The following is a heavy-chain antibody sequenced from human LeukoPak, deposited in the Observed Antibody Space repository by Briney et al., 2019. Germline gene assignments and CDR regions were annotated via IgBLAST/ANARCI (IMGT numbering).Heavy chain of an antibody. J-gene: IGHJ4*02. CDR2: IYHSGST. Sequence: SETLSLTCAVSGYSISSGYYWGWIRQPPGKGLEWIGSIYHSGSTYYNPSLKSRVTISVDTSKNQFSLKLSSVTAADTAVYYCARLDTAMVPVGYWGQGTLVTVSS. D-gene: IGHD5-18*01. V-gene: IGHV4-38-2*01. CDR3: ARLDTAMVPVGY. CDR1: GYSISSGYY.